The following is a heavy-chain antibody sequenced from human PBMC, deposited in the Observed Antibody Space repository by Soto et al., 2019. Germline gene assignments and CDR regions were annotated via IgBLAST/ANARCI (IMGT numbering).Heavy chain of an antibody. CDR1: GFNFTNSW. V-gene: IGHV3-74*01. Sequence: EVQLVESGGGAVQPGGSLRLSCIGSGFNFTNSWMHWIRQVPGKGLVWLSRINGDGSGTSYPDSVNGRFTISRDTGKNNLYLEINSLRVEDTAMYYCARSQDNGVNSGRLHPMDYWGQGTLLTVSA. D-gene: IGHD4-17*01. J-gene: IGHJ4*02. CDR3: ARSQDNGVNSGRLHPMDY. CDR2: INGDGSGT.